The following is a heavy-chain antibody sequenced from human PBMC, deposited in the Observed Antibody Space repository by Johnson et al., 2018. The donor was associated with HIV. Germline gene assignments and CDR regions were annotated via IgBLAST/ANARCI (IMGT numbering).Heavy chain of an antibody. D-gene: IGHD6-19*01. CDR3: ARDLAGHNAFDI. CDR2: IRQDGSEK. CDR1: GFTFSSYW. Sequence: VQLVESGGGLVQPGGSLRLSCAASGFTFSSYWMSWVRQAPGKGLEWVANIRQDGSEKYYVDSVKGRFTISRDNSKNSLYLQMNSLRAEDTAVYYCARDLAGHNAFDIWGQGSMVTVSS. J-gene: IGHJ3*02. V-gene: IGHV3-7*05.